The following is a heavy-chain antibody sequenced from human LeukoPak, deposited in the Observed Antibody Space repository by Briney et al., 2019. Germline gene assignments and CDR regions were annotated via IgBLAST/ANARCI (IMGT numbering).Heavy chain of an antibody. V-gene: IGHV3-33*01. J-gene: IGHJ5*02. CDR3: ARDRERWFDP. CDR2: IWYDGSNK. Sequence: GRSLRLSCEASGFTFRSYGMPRVRQAPGKGLEWVAVIWYDGSNKYYADSVKGRFTISRDNFKNTLYLQMNSLRADDTAVYYCARDRERWFDPWGQGTLVTVSS. CDR1: GFTFRSYG.